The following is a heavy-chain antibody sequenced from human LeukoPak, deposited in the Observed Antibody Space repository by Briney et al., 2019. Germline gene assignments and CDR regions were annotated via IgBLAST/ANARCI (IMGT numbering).Heavy chain of an antibody. Sequence: ASVKVSCKASGYTFTRYGISWVRQAPGQGLEWMGWIGAYNGNTNYAQKLQGRVTMTTDTSTSTAYMELRSLRSDDTAVYYCARVKAAALGLNWFDPWGQGTLVTVSS. J-gene: IGHJ5*02. V-gene: IGHV1-18*01. D-gene: IGHD6-13*01. CDR2: IGAYNGNT. CDR3: ARVKAAALGLNWFDP. CDR1: GYTFTRYG.